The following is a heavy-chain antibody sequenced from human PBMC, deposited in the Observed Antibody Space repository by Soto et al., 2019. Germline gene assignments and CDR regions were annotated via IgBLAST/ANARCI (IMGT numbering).Heavy chain of an antibody. D-gene: IGHD6-13*01. CDR3: AKEMSSSPYYYYYGMDV. V-gene: IGHV3-23*01. J-gene: IGHJ6*02. Sequence: GGSLRLSCAASGFTFSSYAMSWVRQAPGKGLEWVSAISGSGGSTYYADSVKGRFTISRDNSKNTLYLQMNSLRAEDTAVYYCAKEMSSSPYYYYYGMDVWGQGTTVTVSS. CDR1: GFTFSSYA. CDR2: ISGSGGST.